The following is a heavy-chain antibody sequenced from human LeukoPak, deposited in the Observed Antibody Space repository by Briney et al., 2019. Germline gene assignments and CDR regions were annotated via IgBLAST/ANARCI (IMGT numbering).Heavy chain of an antibody. CDR1: GFTFSDHW. Sequence: PGGSLRLSCAASGFTFSDHWMHWVRQAPGKGLVWVSRINSDSTITNYADSVKGRFSVSRDNAKNTLYLQMNSLTAEDTAVYYCAGPGGDSVWGLDYWGHGTLVTVSS. D-gene: IGHD2-21*02. CDR3: AGPGGDSVWGLDY. V-gene: IGHV3-74*01. CDR2: INSDSTIT. J-gene: IGHJ4*01.